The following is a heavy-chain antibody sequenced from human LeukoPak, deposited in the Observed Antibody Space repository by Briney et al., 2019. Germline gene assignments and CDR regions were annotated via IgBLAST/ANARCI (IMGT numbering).Heavy chain of an antibody. CDR1: GLTFTSYG. V-gene: IGHV3-48*01. CDR2: ISDSNSNI. Sequence: PGGSLRLSCAASGLTFTSYGMNWVRQAPGKGLEWISYISDSNSNIDYADSVKGRLTISRDNAKNSLYLQMNSLRPEDTAVYFCARDRPGSMDVWGQGTTVTVSS. J-gene: IGHJ6*02. D-gene: IGHD3-10*01. CDR3: ARDRPGSMDV.